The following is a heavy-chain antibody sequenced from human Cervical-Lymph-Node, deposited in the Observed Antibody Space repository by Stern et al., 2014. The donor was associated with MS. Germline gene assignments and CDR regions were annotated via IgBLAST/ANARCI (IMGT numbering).Heavy chain of an antibody. V-gene: IGHV4-59*01. D-gene: IGHD5-24*01. CDR2: IYYSGST. CDR3: ARVSSTISLETATIKYYFDF. J-gene: IGHJ4*02. Sequence: QLQLQESGPGLLKPSETLSLTCTVSGGSITNDYWSWIRQPPGKGLEWIGYIYYSGSTNYNPSLKSRVTISLDTSKNQFSLRLSSVTAADTAVYYCARVSSTISLETATIKYYFDFWGQGTLVTVSS. CDR1: GGSITNDY.